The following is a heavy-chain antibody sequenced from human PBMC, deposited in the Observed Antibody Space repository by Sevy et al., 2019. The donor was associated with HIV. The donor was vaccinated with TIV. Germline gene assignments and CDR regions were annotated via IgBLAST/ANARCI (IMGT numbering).Heavy chain of an antibody. Sequence: SDTLSLTCTVSGGSISSGGYYWSWIRQHPGKGLEWIGYIYYSGSTYYNPSLKSRVTISVDTSKNQFSLKLSSVTAADTAVYYCARAHGDFFYGGNPIFDYWGQGTLVTVSS. D-gene: IGHD2-15*01. V-gene: IGHV4-31*03. CDR1: GGSISSGGYY. J-gene: IGHJ4*02. CDR2: IYYSGST. CDR3: ARAHGDFFYGGNPIFDY.